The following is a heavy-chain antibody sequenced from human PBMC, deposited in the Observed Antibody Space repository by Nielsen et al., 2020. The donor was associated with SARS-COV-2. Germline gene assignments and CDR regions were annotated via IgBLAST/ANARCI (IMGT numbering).Heavy chain of an antibody. Sequence: GGSLRLSCAASGFTSSSLWMSWVRQVPGKGLEWVADIKPDGSEKFYVDSVKGRFTIYRDNAKNSMSLQMNSLGVEDTAVYYCARDWSRAFGVWGQGTMVNVSS. CDR1: GFTSSSLW. J-gene: IGHJ3*01. CDR2: IKPDGSEK. V-gene: IGHV3-7*01. CDR3: ARDWSRAFGV.